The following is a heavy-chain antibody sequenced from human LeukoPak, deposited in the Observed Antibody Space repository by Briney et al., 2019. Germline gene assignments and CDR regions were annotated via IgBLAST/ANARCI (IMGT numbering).Heavy chain of an antibody. CDR3: ARRNSGTWWSFDS. CDR1: GFTFSSYA. D-gene: IGHD2-15*01. Sequence: GGSLRLSCAASGFTFSSYAMSWVRQAPGKGLEWVANIKDDGSQKNYIDSVKGRSTISRDNAKASLFLQMNGLSSEDTAVYYCARRNSGTWWSFDSWGQGTLVTVSS. V-gene: IGHV3-7*01. CDR2: IKDDGSQK. J-gene: IGHJ4*02.